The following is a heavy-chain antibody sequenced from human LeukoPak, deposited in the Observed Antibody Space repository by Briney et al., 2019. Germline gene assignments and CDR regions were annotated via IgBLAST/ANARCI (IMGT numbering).Heavy chain of an antibody. V-gene: IGHV4-59*01. CDR1: GGSISSYY. CDR3: ARGIAAAGDFDY. CDR2: MYYSGST. J-gene: IGHJ4*02. D-gene: IGHD6-13*01. Sequence: SETLSLTCTVSGGSISSYYWSWIRQPPGKGLEWIGYMYYSGSTNYNPSRKSRVTISADTSKNQFSLKLSSVTAADTAVYYCARGIAAAGDFDYWGQGTLVTVSS.